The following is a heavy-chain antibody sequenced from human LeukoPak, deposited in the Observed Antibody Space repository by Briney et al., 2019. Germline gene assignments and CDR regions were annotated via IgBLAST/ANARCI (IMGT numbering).Heavy chain of an antibody. CDR3: TTDLSDSSGYYYLSY. CDR1: GFTVSDYS. CDR2: ISGSGSYT. V-gene: IGHV3-23*01. J-gene: IGHJ4*02. D-gene: IGHD3-22*01. Sequence: PGGSLRLSCAASGFTVSDYSMSWVRQAPGKGLEWVSAISGSGSYTDYADSVKGRFTISKDNSKNTLYMRMSSLRAEDTAVYYCTTDLSDSSGYYYLSYWGQGTLVTVSS.